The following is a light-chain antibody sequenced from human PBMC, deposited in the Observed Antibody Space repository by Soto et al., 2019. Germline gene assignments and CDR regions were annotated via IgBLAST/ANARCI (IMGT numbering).Light chain of an antibody. V-gene: IGKV1-33*01. CDR3: QQYDNWVT. Sequence: DIQFTQSPSFLSASVGDTVTITCRASQALSNYLAWYQQKPGKAPKLLIYDASNLETGVPSRFSGSGSGTDFTFTISSLQPEDIATYYCQQYDNWVTFGGGTKVDIK. CDR1: QALSNY. CDR2: DAS. J-gene: IGKJ4*01.